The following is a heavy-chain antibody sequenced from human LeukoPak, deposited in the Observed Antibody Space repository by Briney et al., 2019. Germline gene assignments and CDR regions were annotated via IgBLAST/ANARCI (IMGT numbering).Heavy chain of an antibody. V-gene: IGHV3-66*02. J-gene: IGHJ5*02. CDR3: ARGGGGFWSGYYANWFDP. CDR2: IYSGGST. D-gene: IGHD3-3*01. CDR1: GFTVSSNY. Sequence: GESLRLSCAASGFTVSSNYMSWVRQAPGKGLEWVSVIYSGGSTYYADSVKGRFTISRDNSKNTLYLQMNSLRAEDTAVYYCARGGGGFWSGYYANWFDPWGQGTLVTVSS.